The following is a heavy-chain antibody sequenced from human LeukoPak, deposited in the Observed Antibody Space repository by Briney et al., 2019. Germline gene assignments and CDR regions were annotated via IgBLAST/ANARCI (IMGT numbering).Heavy chain of an antibody. V-gene: IGHV4-59*12. CDR2: IYYSGNT. CDR1: GGSISSYH. D-gene: IGHD3-22*01. CDR3: ARAPHFFDTSGSRYYFDY. Sequence: SETLSLTCTVSGGSISSYHWSWIRQPPGKGLEWIGSIYYSGNTYYSPSLMSRVTISVDTSKNQFSLNLSSVTAADTAVYYCARAPHFFDTSGSRYYFDYWGQGALVTVSS. J-gene: IGHJ4*02.